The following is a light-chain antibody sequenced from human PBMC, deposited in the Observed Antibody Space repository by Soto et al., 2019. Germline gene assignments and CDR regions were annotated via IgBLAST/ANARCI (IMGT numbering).Light chain of an antibody. V-gene: IGLV1-47*02. CDR1: TSNIGYNY. CDR3: ATWDDTLAGVL. J-gene: IGLJ3*02. CDR2: SNN. Sequence: QSIVTQPPSVSGTPGQRVTVSCSGSTSNIGYNYVSWYQQVAGTAPKLLIYSNNQRPSGVPDRFSGSKSGTSASLAISGLRSEDEADYYCATWDDTLAGVLFGGGTKVTVL.